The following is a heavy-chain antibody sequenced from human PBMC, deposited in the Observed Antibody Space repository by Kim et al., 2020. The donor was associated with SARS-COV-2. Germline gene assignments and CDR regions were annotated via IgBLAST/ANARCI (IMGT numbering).Heavy chain of an antibody. V-gene: IGHV4-4*02. J-gene: IGHJ4*02. Sequence: GSTNYNPSLKSRVTISVDKSKNQFSLKLSSVTAADTAVYYCARGARELDYWGQGTLVTVSS. CDR3: ARGARELDY. D-gene: IGHD6-6*01. CDR2: GST.